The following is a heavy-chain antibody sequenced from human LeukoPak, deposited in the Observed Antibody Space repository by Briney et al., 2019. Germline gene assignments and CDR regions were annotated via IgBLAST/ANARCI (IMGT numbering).Heavy chain of an antibody. Sequence: PGGSLRLSCAASGFTFSSYSMNWFRQAPGKGLEWVSFISSSSSTIYYADSVKGRFTISRDNAKNSLYLQMNSLRAEDTAVYYCARDRGGSYSAIDYWGQGTLVTVSS. V-gene: IGHV3-48*04. J-gene: IGHJ4*02. CDR3: ARDRGGSYSAIDY. D-gene: IGHD1-26*01. CDR1: GFTFSSYS. CDR2: ISSSSSTI.